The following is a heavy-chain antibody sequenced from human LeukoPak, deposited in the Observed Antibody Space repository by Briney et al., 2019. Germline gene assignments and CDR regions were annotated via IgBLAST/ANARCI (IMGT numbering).Heavy chain of an antibody. D-gene: IGHD6-13*01. CDR3: ARFPLRIAIPGSLPSFDY. CDR2: INTNTGNP. CDR1: GYTFINYA. J-gene: IGHJ4*02. V-gene: IGHV7-4-1*02. Sequence: WASVKVSCKASGYTFINYAMHWVRQAPGQGLEWMGWINTNTGNPTYGQGFTGRFVFSLDTSVSTAYLQVSSLKAEDTAVYYCARFPLRIAIPGSLPSFDYWGQGTLVTVSS.